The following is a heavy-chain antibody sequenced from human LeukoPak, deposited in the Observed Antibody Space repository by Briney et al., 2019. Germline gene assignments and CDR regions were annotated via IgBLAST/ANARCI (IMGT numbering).Heavy chain of an antibody. Sequence: SETLSLTCTVSGGSISSYYWSWIRQPPGKGLEWIGYIHYSGGITYYNPSLKSRVTISVDTSKNQFSLSLSSVTAADTAVYYCAKVGYCDAGPCYFDSWGQGTLVTVSS. J-gene: IGHJ4*02. CDR1: GGSISSYY. CDR2: IHYSGGIT. V-gene: IGHV4-59*08. CDR3: AKVGYCDAGPCYFDS. D-gene: IGHD2-15*01.